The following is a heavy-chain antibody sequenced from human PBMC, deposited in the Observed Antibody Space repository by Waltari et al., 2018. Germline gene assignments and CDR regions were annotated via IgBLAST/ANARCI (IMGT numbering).Heavy chain of an antibody. J-gene: IGHJ4*02. CDR2: INEDGSRI. CDR3: VRGIDQ. CDR1: GFIFTSFW. Sequence: EVQLVESGGGLVQPGGFVRACCAAPGFIFTSFWTSWVRQALGKGLEWVANINEDGSRIYYLDSVKGRFTISRDNAKNSLSLQMNRLRAEDTAVYYCVRGIDQWGQGTLVTVSS. V-gene: IGHV3-7*01.